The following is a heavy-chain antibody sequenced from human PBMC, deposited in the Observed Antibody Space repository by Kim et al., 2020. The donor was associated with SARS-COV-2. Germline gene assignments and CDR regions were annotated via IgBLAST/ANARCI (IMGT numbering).Heavy chain of an antibody. V-gene: IGHV3-11*06. J-gene: IGHJ5*02. CDR3: ASLGPYSSSWYSGYNWFDP. D-gene: IGHD6-13*01. Sequence: GRFTISRDNAKNSLYLQMNSLRAEDTAVYYCASLGPYSSSWYSGYNWFDPWGQGTLVTVSS.